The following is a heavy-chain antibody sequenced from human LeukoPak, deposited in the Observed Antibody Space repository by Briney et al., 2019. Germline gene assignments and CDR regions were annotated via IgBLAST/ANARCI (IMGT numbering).Heavy chain of an antibody. CDR2: ISSSSTYI. Sequence: PGGSLRLSCAASGFTFSSYSMNWVRQAPGKGLEWVSSISSSSTYIYYADSVKGRFTISRDNAKNSLYLQMNSLRAEDTAVYYCVKCPNYYYYMDVWGKGTTVTVSS. V-gene: IGHV3-21*01. CDR1: GFTFSSYS. J-gene: IGHJ6*03. CDR3: VKCPNYYYYMDV.